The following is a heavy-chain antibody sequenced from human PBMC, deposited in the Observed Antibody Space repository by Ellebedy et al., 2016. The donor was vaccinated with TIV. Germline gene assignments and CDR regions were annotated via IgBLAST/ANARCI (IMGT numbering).Heavy chain of an antibody. Sequence: GESLKISXAASGFTFSAYWMHWVRQAPGKGLEWVANIRQDGSEKHYVDSVKGRFTISRDNAKNSLYLQMNSLRAEDTAVYYCARALGGGHCYWGQGTLVTVSS. V-gene: IGHV3-7*01. CDR1: GFTFSAYW. CDR2: IRQDGSEK. J-gene: IGHJ4*02. CDR3: ARALGGGHCY. D-gene: IGHD2-21*02.